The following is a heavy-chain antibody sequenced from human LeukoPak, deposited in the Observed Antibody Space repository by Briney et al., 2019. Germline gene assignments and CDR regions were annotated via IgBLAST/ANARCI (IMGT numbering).Heavy chain of an antibody. CDR2: IYPGDSDT. J-gene: IGHJ6*02. V-gene: IGHV5-51*01. CDR1: GYTYPTYY. Sequence: GESLKISCKGSGYTYPTYYIAWVRQMPGKGLEWMGIIYPGDSDTSCSPSFQGQVTISADKSISTAYLHWNSLKASDTAMYYCARLYYNGMDVWGQGTTVTVSS. CDR3: ARLYYNGMDV.